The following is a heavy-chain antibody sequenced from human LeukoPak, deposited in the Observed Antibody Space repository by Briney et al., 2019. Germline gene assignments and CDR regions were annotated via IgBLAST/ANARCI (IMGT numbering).Heavy chain of an antibody. V-gene: IGHV4-59*08. CDR1: GGSISSYY. D-gene: IGHD6-19*01. CDR2: IYYSGST. J-gene: IGHJ3*02. Sequence: SETLSLTCTVSGGSISSYYWSWIRQPPGKGLEWIGYIYYSGSTNYNPSLKSRVTISVDTSKNQFSLKLSSVTAADTAVYYCATTPKYSSGRYAFDIWGQGTMVTVST. CDR3: ATTPKYSSGRYAFDI.